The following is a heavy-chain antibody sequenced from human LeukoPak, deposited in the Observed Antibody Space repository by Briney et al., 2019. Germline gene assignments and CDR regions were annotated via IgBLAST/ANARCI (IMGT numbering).Heavy chain of an antibody. J-gene: IGHJ4*02. Sequence: GGSLRLSCAASGFTFSSYSMNWVRQAPGKGLEWGSYISGSSSTIYYADSVKGRFTISRDNGKNTLDLQMHSLRAEDTALYFCARDKVSVIPALAYRGQGTLVTVSS. D-gene: IGHD2/OR15-2a*01. CDR2: ISGSSSTI. V-gene: IGHV3-48*01. CDR3: ARDKVSVIPALAY. CDR1: GFTFSSYS.